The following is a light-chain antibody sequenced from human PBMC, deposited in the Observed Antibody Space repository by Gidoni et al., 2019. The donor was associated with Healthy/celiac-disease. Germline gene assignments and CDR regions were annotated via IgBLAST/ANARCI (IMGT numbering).Light chain of an antibody. J-gene: IGLJ2*01. Sequence: QSVLPQPPSVSGAPGQRVTIPCTGSSSNIGSGYDVHWYQQLHGTAPKLLIYGNRNRPSGVPDRFSGSKSGTSASLAITGLQAEDEADYYCQSYDSSLSGSNVVFGGGTKLTVL. CDR3: QSYDSSLSGSNVV. CDR1: SSNIGSGYD. CDR2: GNR. V-gene: IGLV1-40*01.